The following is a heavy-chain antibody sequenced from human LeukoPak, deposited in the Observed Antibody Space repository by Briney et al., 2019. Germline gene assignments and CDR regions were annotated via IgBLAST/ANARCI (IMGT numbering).Heavy chain of an antibody. J-gene: IGHJ4*02. CDR2: ISASGGTT. D-gene: IGHD3-10*01. V-gene: IGHV3-23*01. CDR1: GFTFSGYA. Sequence: GGSLRLSCAASGFTFSGYAMSWVRQAPGKGLEWVSAISASGGTTYYADSVKGRFTISRDNSKNTLYLQMNSLRAEDTAVYYCAKNSGTMVRGVIIRVYYFDYWGQGTLVTVSS. CDR3: AKNSGTMVRGVIIRVYYFDY.